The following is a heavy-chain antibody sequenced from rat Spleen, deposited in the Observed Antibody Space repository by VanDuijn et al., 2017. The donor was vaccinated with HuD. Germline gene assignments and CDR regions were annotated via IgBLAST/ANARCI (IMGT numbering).Heavy chain of an antibody. CDR3: ARSGDY. CDR2: ISSGGST. CDR1: GFSLSNYG. V-gene: IGHV2S8*01. J-gene: IGHJ2*01. D-gene: IGHD4-3*01. Sequence: QVRLKESGPGLVQPSQTLSLTCTVSGFSLSNYGVIWVRQPPGKGLEWIAAISSGGSTYYNSALKSRLSISRDTSKSQVFLKMNSLQTEDTAMYFCARSGDYWGQGVMVTVSS.